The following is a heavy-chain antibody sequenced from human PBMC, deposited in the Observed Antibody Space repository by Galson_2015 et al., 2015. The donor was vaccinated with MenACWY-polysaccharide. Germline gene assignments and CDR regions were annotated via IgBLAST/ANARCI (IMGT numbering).Heavy chain of an antibody. Sequence: CAISGDSVSSHSAAWNWIRQSPSRGLEWLGRTYYRSKWYNDYAVSVKSRITINPDTSKNQFSLQLNSVTPEDTAVYYCAREATGDYYSYYGMDVWGQGTTVTVSS. CDR3: AREATGDYYSYYGMDV. CDR2: TYYRSKWYN. J-gene: IGHJ6*02. V-gene: IGHV6-1*01. CDR1: GDSVSSHSAA. D-gene: IGHD7-27*01.